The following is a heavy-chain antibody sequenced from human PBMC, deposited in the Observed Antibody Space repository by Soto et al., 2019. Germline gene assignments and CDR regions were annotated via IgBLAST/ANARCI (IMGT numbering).Heavy chain of an antibody. CDR2: IYSGGST. J-gene: IGHJ4*02. CDR3: ARATRYDYVWGSYPD. CDR1: GFTVSSNY. Sequence: GGSLRLSCAASGFTVSSNYMSWVRQAPGKGLEWVSVIYSGGSTYYADSVKGRFTISRDNSKNTLYLQMNSLRAEDTAVYYCARATRYDYVWGSYPDWGQGTLVTVSS. D-gene: IGHD3-16*02. V-gene: IGHV3-53*01.